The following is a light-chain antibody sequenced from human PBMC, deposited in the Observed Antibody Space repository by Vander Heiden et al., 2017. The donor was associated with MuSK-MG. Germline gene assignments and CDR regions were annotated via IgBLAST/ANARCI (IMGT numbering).Light chain of an antibody. Sequence: DIQMTQSPSSLSASVGDRVTITCRASQGISNYLAWYQQKPGKVPKLLIYFASTLQSGVPARFSGSGSGTDFTLTISSLQPEDVATYYWQKYNSAPRTFGQGTKVEIK. J-gene: IGKJ1*01. CDR3: QKYNSAPRT. CDR2: FAS. V-gene: IGKV1-27*01. CDR1: QGISNY.